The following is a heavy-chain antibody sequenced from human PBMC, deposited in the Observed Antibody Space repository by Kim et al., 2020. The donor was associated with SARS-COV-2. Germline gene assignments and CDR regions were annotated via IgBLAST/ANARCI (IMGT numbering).Heavy chain of an antibody. CDR3: ARGRRLAAAGLGPPNYGMDV. D-gene: IGHD6-13*01. CDR2: IGTAGDP. J-gene: IGHJ6*02. V-gene: IGHV3-13*05. CDR1: GFTFSSYD. Sequence: GGSLRLSCAASGFTFSSYDMHWVRQATGKGLEWVSAIGTAGDPYYPGSVKVRFTISRENAKNSLYLQMNSLRAGDTAVYYCARGRRLAAAGLGPPNYGMDVWGQGTTVTVSS.